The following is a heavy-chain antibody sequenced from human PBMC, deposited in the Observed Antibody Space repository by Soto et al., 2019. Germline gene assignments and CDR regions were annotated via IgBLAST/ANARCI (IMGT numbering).Heavy chain of an antibody. V-gene: IGHV3-7*01. Sequence: GGALRLSCAASGFTPSSYWMSWVRQAPGKGLEWVANIKQDGSETYYVDSVKGRFTISRDNAKNSLFLQMSSLRVEDTAVYYCARGGFFVAAAPFDYWGQGALVTVSS. D-gene: IGHD6-25*01. CDR2: IKQDGSET. J-gene: IGHJ4*02. CDR1: GFTPSSYW. CDR3: ARGGFFVAAAPFDY.